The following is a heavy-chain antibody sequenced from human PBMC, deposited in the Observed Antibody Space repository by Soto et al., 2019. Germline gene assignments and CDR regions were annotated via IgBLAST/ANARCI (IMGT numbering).Heavy chain of an antibody. Sequence: QLQLQESGSGLVKPSQTLSLTCDVSDGSISSGDSCWNWIRQPPGKGLEWIGYIYHSGGASYNPSLKSRATMSVARSRNQFSLKLSSVAAADTVVYFSARSPPNYDLLIGYDRSWHPYYFDYWGQGIPVTVSS. D-gene: IGHD3-9*01. J-gene: IGHJ4*02. CDR1: DGSISSGDSC. CDR2: IYHSGGA. CDR3: ARSPPNYDLLIGYDRSWHPYYFDY. V-gene: IGHV4-30-2*01.